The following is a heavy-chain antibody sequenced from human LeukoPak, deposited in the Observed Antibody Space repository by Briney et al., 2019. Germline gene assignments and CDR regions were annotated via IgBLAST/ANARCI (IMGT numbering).Heavy chain of an antibody. Sequence: ASVKVSCKASGYTFTGYYMHWVRQAPGQGLEWMGWINPNSGGTNYAQEFQGRVTMTRDTSISTAYMELSRLRSDDTAVYYCARVGSGGYSYAQSPFWGQGTLVTVSS. V-gene: IGHV1-2*02. CDR3: ARVGSGGYSYAQSPF. CDR1: GYTFTGYY. J-gene: IGHJ4*02. CDR2: INPNSGGT. D-gene: IGHD5-18*01.